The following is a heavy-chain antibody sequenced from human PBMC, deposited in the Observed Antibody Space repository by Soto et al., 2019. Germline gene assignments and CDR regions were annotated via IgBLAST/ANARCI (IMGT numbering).Heavy chain of an antibody. Sequence: PRASVKVSCKASGGTFSSYAISWVRQAPGQGLEWMGGIIPIFGTANYAQKFQGRVTITADESTSTAYMELSSLRSEDTAVYYCASGMKNFEVALTVYWGQGTLVTVSS. D-gene: IGHD2-21*02. V-gene: IGHV1-69*13. CDR1: GGTFSSYA. CDR3: ASGMKNFEVALTVY. J-gene: IGHJ4*02. CDR2: IIPIFGTA.